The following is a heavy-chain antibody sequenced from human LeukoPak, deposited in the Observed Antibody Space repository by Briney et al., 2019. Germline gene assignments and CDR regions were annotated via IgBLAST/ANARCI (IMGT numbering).Heavy chain of an antibody. CDR3: ARGLMMAVAGRGEFHY. D-gene: IGHD6-13*01. V-gene: IGHV4-59*01. Sequence: SETLSLTCTVSGGSISSYYWSWIRQPPGRGLEWIGYIYFSGSTNYNPSLKSRVTISVDTSKNQFSLKLSSVTAADTAVYYCARGLMMAVAGRGEFHYWGQGTLVTVSS. CDR1: GGSISSYY. J-gene: IGHJ4*02. CDR2: IYFSGST.